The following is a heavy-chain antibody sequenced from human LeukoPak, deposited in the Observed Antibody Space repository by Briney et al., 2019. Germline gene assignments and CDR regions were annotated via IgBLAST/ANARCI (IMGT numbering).Heavy chain of an antibody. V-gene: IGHV4-38-2*01. CDR3: AGGASYYYYYYMDV. CDR1: GYSISSGYY. D-gene: IGHD3-16*01. CDR2: IYHSGST. Sequence: SETLSLTCAVSGYSISSGYYWGWIRQPPGKGLEWIGSIYHSGSTYYNPSLKSRVTISVATSKYQFSLKLSSVTAADTAVYYCAGGASYYYYYYMDVWGKGTTVTVSS. J-gene: IGHJ6*03.